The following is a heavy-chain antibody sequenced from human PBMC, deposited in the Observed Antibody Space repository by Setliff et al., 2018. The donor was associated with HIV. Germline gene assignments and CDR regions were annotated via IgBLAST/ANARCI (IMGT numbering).Heavy chain of an antibody. CDR2: IHYSGST. J-gene: IGHJ4*02. CDR3: ARGRGVIKEKPFDE. V-gene: IGHV4-59*11. CDR1: GGSISSHY. D-gene: IGHD3-10*01. Sequence: NPSETLSLTCTVSGGSISSHYWSWIRQPPLKGLEWIGYIHYSGSTNYNPSLKSRVTISVDTSKNQFSLRLSSVTAADTAVYYCARGRGVIKEKPFDEWGQGTLVTVSS.